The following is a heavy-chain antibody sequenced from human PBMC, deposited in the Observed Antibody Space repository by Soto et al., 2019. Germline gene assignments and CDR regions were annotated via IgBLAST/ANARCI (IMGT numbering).Heavy chain of an antibody. J-gene: IGHJ3*02. V-gene: IGHV6-1*01. CDR2: TYYRSKWYN. CDR1: GASVSNNNFA. Sequence: QVQLQQSGPGLVKPSQTLSLTCAISGASVSNNNFAWHWIRQSPSRGLEWLGRTYYRSKWYNDYAVSVKSRITFTSDTSKNQFSLQLNSVTPEDTAVYYCTRGTYASEIWGQGTVVTVAS. CDR3: TRGTYASEI.